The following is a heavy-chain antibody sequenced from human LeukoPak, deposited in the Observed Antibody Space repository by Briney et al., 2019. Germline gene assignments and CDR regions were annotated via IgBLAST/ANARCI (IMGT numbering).Heavy chain of an antibody. CDR1: GFTFSSYA. J-gene: IGHJ6*04. V-gene: IGHV3-64D*06. Sequence: GGSLRLSCSASGFTFSSYAMHWVRQAPGKGLEYVSAISSNGGSTYYADSVKGRFTISRDNSKNTLYLQMSSLRAEDTAVYYCVNARAYCGSTSCWVDYYYYYGMDVWGKGTTVTVSS. CDR2: ISSNGGST. CDR3: VNARAYCGSTSCWVDYYYYYGMDV. D-gene: IGHD2-2*01.